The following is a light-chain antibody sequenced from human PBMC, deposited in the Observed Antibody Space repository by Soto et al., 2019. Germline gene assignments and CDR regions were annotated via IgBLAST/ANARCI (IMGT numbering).Light chain of an antibody. CDR1: QSVSSY. CDR2: DAS. J-gene: IGKJ5*01. V-gene: IGKV3-11*01. CDR3: QQYSDLPMT. Sequence: EIVLTQSPDALSLSPGERATLSCRASQSVSSYLAWYQQKPGQAPRLLIFDASTRATGIPARFSGSGSGTDFTLTISRLEPEDFAVYYCQQYSDLPMTFGQGTRL.